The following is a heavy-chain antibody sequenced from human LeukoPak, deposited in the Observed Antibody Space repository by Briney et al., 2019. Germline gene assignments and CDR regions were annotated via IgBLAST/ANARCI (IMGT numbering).Heavy chain of an antibody. CDR3: AKGRGTTVTSAANY. D-gene: IGHD4-17*01. CDR2: ISGSNDNT. CDR1: GFTFSNYA. J-gene: IGHJ4*02. V-gene: IGHV3-23*01. Sequence: GGSLRLSCAASGFTFSNYAMSWVRQAPGKGLEWVSSISGSNDNTYYADSVKDRFTISRDNSKNTLSLQMNSLRAEDTAVYYCAKGRGTTVTSAANYWGEGTLVTVSS.